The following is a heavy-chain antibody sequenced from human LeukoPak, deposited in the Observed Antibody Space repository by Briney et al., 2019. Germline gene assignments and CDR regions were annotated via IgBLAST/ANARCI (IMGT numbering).Heavy chain of an antibody. CDR2: ISSRGTTT. CDR3: ARDRGSNNYFDH. D-gene: IGHD2-2*01. J-gene: IGHJ4*02. CDR1: GFTFRDYY. V-gene: IGHV3-11*01. Sequence: GGSLRLSCLASGFTFRDYYMTWIRQAPGKGLEWISFISSRGTTTDYADSVKGRFTISRDNANSSLFLQMNSLRAEDTALYYCARDRGSNNYFDHWGQGTLVSVSS.